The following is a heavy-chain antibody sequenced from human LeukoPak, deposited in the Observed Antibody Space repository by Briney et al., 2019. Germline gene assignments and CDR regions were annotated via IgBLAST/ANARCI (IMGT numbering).Heavy chain of an antibody. J-gene: IGHJ6*04. V-gene: IGHV3-72*01. CDR2: TRSKANSYTT. D-gene: IGHD6-19*01. Sequence: PGGSLRLSCAASGFTFSDHYMDWVRQAPGKGLEWVGRTRSKANSYTTEYAASVKGRFTISRDDSKNSLYLQMNSLKTEDTAVYYCARSGIAVAGPPYYYYYGMDVWGKGTTVTVSS. CDR3: ARSGIAVAGPPYYYYYGMDV. CDR1: GFTFSDHY.